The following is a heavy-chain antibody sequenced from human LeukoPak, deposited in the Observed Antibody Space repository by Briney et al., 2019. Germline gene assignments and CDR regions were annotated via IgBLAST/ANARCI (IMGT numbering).Heavy chain of an antibody. Sequence: PGGSLRLSCPASGFTFSSYAMSWVRQAPGKGLEWVSAISGSGGSTYYADSVKGRFTISRDNSKNTLYLQMNSLRAEDTAVYYCAKDKSPEYCSSTSCYTAWFDPWGQGTLVTVSS. CDR3: AKDKSPEYCSSTSCYTAWFDP. CDR2: ISGSGGST. J-gene: IGHJ5*02. CDR1: GFTFSSYA. V-gene: IGHV3-23*01. D-gene: IGHD2-2*02.